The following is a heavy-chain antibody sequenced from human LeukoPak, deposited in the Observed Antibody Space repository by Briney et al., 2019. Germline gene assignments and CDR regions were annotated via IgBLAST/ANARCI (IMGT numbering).Heavy chain of an antibody. CDR3: VREDQLDY. J-gene: IGHJ4*02. V-gene: IGHV3-21*01. CDR1: GFTFSSYS. Sequence: KSGGSLRLSCAASGFTFSSYSMNWVRQAPGKGLEWVSSISSSSSYIYYAGSVKGRFTISRDNAKNSLYLQMNSLRAEDTAVYYCVREDQLDYWGQGTLVTVSS. CDR2: ISSSSSYI.